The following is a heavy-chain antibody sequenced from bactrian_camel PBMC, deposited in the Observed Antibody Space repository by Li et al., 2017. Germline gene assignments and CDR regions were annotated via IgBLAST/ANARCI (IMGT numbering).Heavy chain of an antibody. CDR1: GFSFSTYG. CDR3: AAGPDVGREKHLTADQVLSIRRNNF. D-gene: IGHD3*01. CDR2: MHTGGGSA. Sequence: VQLVESGGGLVHPGGSLRLSCAASGFSFSTYGMNWVRQAPGKGLEWMSSMHTGGGSAYYADSVKGRFTISKDNAKNTLYLQMDSLKPEDTAVYYCAAGPDVGREKHLTADQVLSIRRNNFWGQGTQVTVS. V-gene: IGHV3S19*01. J-gene: IGHJ4*01.